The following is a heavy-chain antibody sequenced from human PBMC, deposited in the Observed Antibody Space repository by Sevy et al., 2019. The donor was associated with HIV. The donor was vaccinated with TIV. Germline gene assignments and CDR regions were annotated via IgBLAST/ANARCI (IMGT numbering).Heavy chain of an antibody. Sequence: GGSLRLSCAASGFTFSGDDMHWVRQPTGKGLEWVSGIGVGGDTYYAASVKGRFTISRENAASSLSLQMDSLRPGDTAVYYCTRAVPTGDSTNWFKHFDSWGQGTLVTVSS. CDR2: IGVGGDT. CDR1: GFTFSGDD. CDR3: TRAVPTGDSTNWFKHFDS. D-gene: IGHD2-2*01. V-gene: IGHV3-13*01. J-gene: IGHJ4*02.